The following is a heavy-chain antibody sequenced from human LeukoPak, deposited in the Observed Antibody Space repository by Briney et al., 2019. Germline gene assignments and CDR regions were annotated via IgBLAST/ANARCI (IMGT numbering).Heavy chain of an antibody. CDR2: PNSDGSYI. Sequence: PGGPLRLSGSASGFTFSNYWMHWLAPVPEKGRVWVSDPNSDGSYISYADSVKRRFTISRDNAKNTLYLQMNGLRAEDTAVYYCSRDRRRVATTFDYWGQGTLVTVSS. V-gene: IGHV3-74*01. D-gene: IGHD5-12*01. CDR3: SRDRRRVATTFDY. CDR1: GFTFSNYW. J-gene: IGHJ4*02.